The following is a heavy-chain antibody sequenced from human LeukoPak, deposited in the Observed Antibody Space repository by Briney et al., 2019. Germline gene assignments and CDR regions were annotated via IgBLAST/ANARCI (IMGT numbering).Heavy chain of an antibody. Sequence: ASVEVSCKASGYTFTSYGISWVRQAPGQGLEWMGWISAYNGNTNYAQKLQGRVTLTTDTSTSTAYMELRSLRSDDTAVYYCARDGDYCTSTSCYYWFDPWGQGTLVTVSS. J-gene: IGHJ5*02. D-gene: IGHD2-2*01. CDR1: GYTFTSYG. CDR3: ARDGDYCTSTSCYYWFDP. CDR2: ISAYNGNT. V-gene: IGHV1-18*01.